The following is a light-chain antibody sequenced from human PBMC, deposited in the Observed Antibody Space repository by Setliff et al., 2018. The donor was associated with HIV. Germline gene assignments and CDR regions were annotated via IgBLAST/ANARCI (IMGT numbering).Light chain of an antibody. V-gene: IGLV2-11*01. J-gene: IGLJ1*01. CDR1: SSDVADYNY. CDR2: DVT. CDR3: CSFAGTYTHFYV. Sequence: QSALTQPRSVSGSPGQSVTISCTGTSSDVADYNYVSWYQQRPGKAPKLVIYDVTKRPSGVPDRFSGSRSGNTASLTISGLQAEDEADYYCCSFAGTYTHFYVFGTGTKV.